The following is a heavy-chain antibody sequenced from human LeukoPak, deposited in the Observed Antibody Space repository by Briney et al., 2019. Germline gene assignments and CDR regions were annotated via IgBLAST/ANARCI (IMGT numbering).Heavy chain of an antibody. Sequence: SETLSLTCTVSGGSISRYYWSWIRQPPAKGLEWIGYIYYSGSTNYNPSLKSRVTISVDTSKNQFSLKLSSVTAADTAVYYCARAPGELDYWGQGTLVTVSS. D-gene: IGHD3-10*01. V-gene: IGHV4-59*01. CDR3: ARAPGELDY. CDR2: IYYSGST. J-gene: IGHJ4*02. CDR1: GGSISRYY.